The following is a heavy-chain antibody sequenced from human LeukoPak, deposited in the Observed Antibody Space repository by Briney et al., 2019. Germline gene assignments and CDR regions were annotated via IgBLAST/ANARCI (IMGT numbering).Heavy chain of an antibody. CDR2: IYTSGST. J-gene: IGHJ2*01. CDR1: GGSINTDSYF. D-gene: IGHD6-13*01. V-gene: IGHV4-39*07. Sequence: PSETLSLTCTVSGGSINTDSYFWGWVRQPPGKGLEWIGSIYTSGSTNYNPSLKSRVTMSVDTSKNQFSLKLSSVTAADTAVYYCARLRMSSSWYNWYFDLWGRGTLVTVSS. CDR3: ARLRMSSSWYNWYFDL.